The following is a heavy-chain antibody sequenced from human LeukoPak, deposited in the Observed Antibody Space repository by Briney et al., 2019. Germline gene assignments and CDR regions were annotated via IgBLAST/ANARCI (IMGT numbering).Heavy chain of an antibody. D-gene: IGHD2-2*01. CDR2: IIPIFGTA. Sequence: GASVKVSCKASGGTFSSYAISWVRQAPGQGLEWMGGIIPIFGTANYAQKFQGGVTITADESTSTAYMELSSLRSEDTAVYYCARAVGCSSTSCYRIDYYGMDVWGQGTTVTVSS. V-gene: IGHV1-69*01. CDR3: ARAVGCSSTSCYRIDYYGMDV. J-gene: IGHJ6*02. CDR1: GGTFSSYA.